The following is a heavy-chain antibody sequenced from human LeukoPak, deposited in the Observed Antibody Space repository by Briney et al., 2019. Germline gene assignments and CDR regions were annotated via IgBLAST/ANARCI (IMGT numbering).Heavy chain of an antibody. J-gene: IGHJ4*02. V-gene: IGHV3-64*01. Sequence: PGGSLRLSCAASGFTFSIYAMHWVRQAPGEGLEYVSSISRNGGGTSYANSVKGRFSISRDNSKNTLYLQMGSLRAEDMAVYYCARGRVGSSWSEFDYWGQGTLVTVSS. CDR3: ARGRVGSSWSEFDY. CDR2: ISRNGGGT. CDR1: GFTFSIYA. D-gene: IGHD6-13*01.